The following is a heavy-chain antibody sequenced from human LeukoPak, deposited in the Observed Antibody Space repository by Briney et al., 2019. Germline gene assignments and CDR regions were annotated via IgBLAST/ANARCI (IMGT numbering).Heavy chain of an antibody. J-gene: IGHJ4*02. V-gene: IGHV6-1*01. CDR1: GDRISNSMAS. CDR2: TYYRSQWYN. D-gene: IGHD3-3*01. CDR3: AREADSDFRRGITTGGLDS. Sequence: SQTLSLTCAISGDRISNSMASWNWIRQSPSRGLEWLGRTYYRSQWYNDYAVSVKGRIIINADTSRNQFSLQLNSVTPEDTSVYYCAREADSDFRRGITTGGLDSWGQGTLVTVSS.